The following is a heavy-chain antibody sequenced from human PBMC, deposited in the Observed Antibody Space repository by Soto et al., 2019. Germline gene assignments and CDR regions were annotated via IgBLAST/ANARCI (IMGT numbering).Heavy chain of an antibody. V-gene: IGHV4-4*07. J-gene: IGHJ2*01. CDR2: LNIAGTI. D-gene: IGHD6-13*01. CDR1: GASISSFN. Sequence: SETLSLTCSVSGASISSFNWNWVRQAAGKGPEWVGRLNIAGTINYNPSLKSRITMSMDTSKNQISLHLRSVTAADTAIYYCARDRGEYTSSWFWYFSHWGHGTLVTVS. CDR3: ARDRGEYTSSWFWYFSH.